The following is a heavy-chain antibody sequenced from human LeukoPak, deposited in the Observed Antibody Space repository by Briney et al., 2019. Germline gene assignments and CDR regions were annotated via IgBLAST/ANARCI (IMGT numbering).Heavy chain of an antibody. J-gene: IGHJ5*02. CDR3: ARDVGATRWFDP. Sequence: SETLSLTCAGYGGSFSGYYWSWIRQPPGKGLEGIGEINHSGSTNYNPSLKSRVTISVDTSKNQFSLKLSSVTAADTAVYYCARDVGATRWFDPWGQGTLVTVSS. D-gene: IGHD1-26*01. V-gene: IGHV4-34*01. CDR1: GGSFSGYY. CDR2: INHSGST.